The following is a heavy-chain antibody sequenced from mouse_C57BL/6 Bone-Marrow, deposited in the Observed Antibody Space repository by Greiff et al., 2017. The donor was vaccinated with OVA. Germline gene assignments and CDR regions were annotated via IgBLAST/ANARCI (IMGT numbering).Heavy chain of an antibody. Sequence: VKLMESGPELVKPGASVKISCKASGYAFSSSWMNWVKQRPGKGLEWIGRIYPGDGDTNYNGKFKGKATLTADKSSSTAYMQLSSLTSEDSAVYFLARLDLDDWGQGTTLTVSS. CDR1: GYAFSSSW. CDR2: IYPGDGDT. V-gene: IGHV1-82*01. CDR3: ARLDLDD. J-gene: IGHJ2*01.